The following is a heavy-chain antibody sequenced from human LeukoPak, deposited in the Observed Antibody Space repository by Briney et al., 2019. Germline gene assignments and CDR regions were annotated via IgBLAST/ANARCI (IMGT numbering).Heavy chain of an antibody. CDR2: IYYSGST. D-gene: IGHD7-27*01. CDR1: GGSVSSGSYY. V-gene: IGHV4-61*01. Sequence: SETLSLTCTVSGGSVSSGSYYWSWNRQPPGKGLEWIGYIYYSGSTNYNPSLKSRVIISVDTSKNQFSLKVSSVTAADTAVYYCARVGTLSYYYGMDVWGQGTTVTVSS. CDR3: ARVGTLSYYYGMDV. J-gene: IGHJ6*02.